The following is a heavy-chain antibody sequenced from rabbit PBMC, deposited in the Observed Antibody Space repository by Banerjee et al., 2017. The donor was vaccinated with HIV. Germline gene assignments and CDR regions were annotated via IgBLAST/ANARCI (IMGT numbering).Heavy chain of an antibody. CDR2: IYTGSGST. D-gene: IGHD2-1*01. J-gene: IGHJ4*01. V-gene: IGHV1S40*01. CDR3: ARSYDDYGDLPFNL. Sequence: QSLEESGGDLVKPGASLTLTCTASGFSFSGSYSMCWVRQAPGKGLELIACIYTGSGSTYYASWAKGRFTISKTSSTTVTLQMTSLAAADTATYFCARSYDDYGDLPFNLWGPGTLVTVS. CDR1: GFSFSGSYS.